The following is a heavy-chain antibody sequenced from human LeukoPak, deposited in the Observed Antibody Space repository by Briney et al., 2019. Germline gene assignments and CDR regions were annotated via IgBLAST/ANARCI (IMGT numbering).Heavy chain of an antibody. V-gene: IGHV1-2*02. J-gene: IGHJ4*02. D-gene: IGHD6-13*01. CDR1: GYTFTGYY. Sequence: ASVKVSCKASGYTFTGYYMHWVRQAPGQGLEWMGWINPNSGGTNYAQKFQGRVTLTRDTSISTAYMELSRLRSDDTDVYYCARDDGYSSSWHFDYWGQGTLVTVSS. CDR3: ARDDGYSSSWHFDY. CDR2: INPNSGGT.